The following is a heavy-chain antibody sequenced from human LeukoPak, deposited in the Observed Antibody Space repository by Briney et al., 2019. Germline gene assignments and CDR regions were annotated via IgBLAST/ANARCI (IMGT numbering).Heavy chain of an antibody. CDR3: ASLYNSGWYWDFGAAAADYMDV. D-gene: IGHD6-19*01. CDR2: IKQDGSEK. V-gene: IGHV3-7*01. Sequence: GGSLRLSCAASGFTFSSYWMSWVRQAPGKGLEWVANIKQDGSEKYYVDSVKGRFTISGDNAKNSLYLHMDNLRAEDTAVYYCASLYNSGWYWDFGAAAADYMDVWGKGTTVTVSS. J-gene: IGHJ6*03. CDR1: GFTFSSYW.